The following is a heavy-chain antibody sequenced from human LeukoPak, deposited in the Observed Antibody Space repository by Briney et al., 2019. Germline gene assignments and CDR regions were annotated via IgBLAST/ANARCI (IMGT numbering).Heavy chain of an antibody. Sequence: PSETLSLTCAVYGGSFSGYYWSWIRQPPGKGLEWIGEINHSGSTNYNPSLKSRVTISVDTSKNQFSLKLSSVTAADTAVYYCARGQYCSGGSCGWFDPWGQGTLVTVSS. V-gene: IGHV4-34*01. D-gene: IGHD2-15*01. CDR2: INHSGST. CDR1: GGSFSGYY. J-gene: IGHJ5*02. CDR3: ARGQYCSGGSCGWFDP.